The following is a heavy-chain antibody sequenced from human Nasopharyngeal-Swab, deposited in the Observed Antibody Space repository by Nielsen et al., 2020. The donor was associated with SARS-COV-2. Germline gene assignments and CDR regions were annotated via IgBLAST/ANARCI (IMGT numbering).Heavy chain of an antibody. V-gene: IGHV4-4*02. Sequence: GSLRLSCAVSGGSISSSNWWSWVRQPPGKGLEWIGEIYHSGSTNHNPSLKSRVTISVDKSKNQFSLKLSSVTAADTAVYYCARVSPGSSWYPYYFDYWGQGTLVTVSS. D-gene: IGHD6-13*01. J-gene: IGHJ4*02. CDR1: GGSISSSNW. CDR2: IYHSGST. CDR3: ARVSPGSSWYPYYFDY.